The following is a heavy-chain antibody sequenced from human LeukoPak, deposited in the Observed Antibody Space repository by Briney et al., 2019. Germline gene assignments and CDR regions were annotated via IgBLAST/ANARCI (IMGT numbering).Heavy chain of an antibody. CDR2: INPNSGGT. J-gene: IGHJ6*02. V-gene: IGHV1-2*06. CDR3: ARMYVPAAAHKYYYYYYGMDV. D-gene: IGHD2-2*01. Sequence: GVSVKVSCKASGYTFTGYYMHWVRQAPGQGLEWMGRINPNSGGTNYAQKFQGRVTMTRDTSISTAYMELSRLRSDDTAVYYCARMYVPAAAHKYYYYYYGMDVWGQGTTVTVSS. CDR1: GYTFTGYY.